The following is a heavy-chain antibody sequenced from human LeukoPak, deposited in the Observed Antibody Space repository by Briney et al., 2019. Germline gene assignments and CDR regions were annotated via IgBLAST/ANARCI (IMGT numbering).Heavy chain of an antibody. Sequence: GGSLRLSCAASGFTFSSYSMNWVRQAPGKGLEWVSYISSSSTTIYYADSVKGRFTISRDNGKNSLCLQMNSLRAEDTAVYYCASLGCSSTSCDNYWGQGTLVTVSS. V-gene: IGHV3-48*01. CDR2: ISSSSTTI. J-gene: IGHJ4*02. CDR1: GFTFSSYS. D-gene: IGHD2-2*02. CDR3: ASLGCSSTSCDNY.